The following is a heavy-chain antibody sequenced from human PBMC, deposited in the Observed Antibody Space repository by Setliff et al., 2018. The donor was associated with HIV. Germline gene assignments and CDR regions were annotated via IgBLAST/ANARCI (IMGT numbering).Heavy chain of an antibody. Sequence: GGSLRLSCAASGFTLTDYGLTWVRQAPGKGLEWVATISSSYHLFYADSVKGRFTISRDNAKTSLYLQMNSLRVEDTALYYCATDGSGWSRDHWGQGTLVTVSS. CDR1: GFTLTDYG. CDR3: ATDGSGWSRDH. J-gene: IGHJ4*02. D-gene: IGHD6-19*01. V-gene: IGHV3-21*01. CDR2: ISSSYHL.